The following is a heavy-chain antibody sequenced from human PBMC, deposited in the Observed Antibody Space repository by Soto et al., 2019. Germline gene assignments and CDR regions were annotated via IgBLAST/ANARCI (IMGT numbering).Heavy chain of an antibody. CDR1: GFTFSSYA. CDR3: AKDYLWGTYRYFHY. V-gene: IGHV3-23*01. Sequence: GGSLRLSCAASGFTFSSYAMNWVRQAPGKGLEWVSAISGSGVSTYYADSVKGRFTISRDNSKNTLYLQMNSLRAEDTAVYYCAKDYLWGTYRYFHYWGQGTPVTVS. CDR2: ISGSGVST. J-gene: IGHJ4*02. D-gene: IGHD3-16*02.